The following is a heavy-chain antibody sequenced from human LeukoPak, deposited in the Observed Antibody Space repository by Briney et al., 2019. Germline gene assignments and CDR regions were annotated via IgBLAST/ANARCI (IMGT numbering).Heavy chain of an antibody. D-gene: IGHD1-7*01. J-gene: IGHJ4*02. Sequence: ASVKVSCKASGYTFTSYGISWVRQAPGQGLEWMGWISAYNGNTNYAQKLQGRVTMTTDTSTSTAYMELRSLRSDDTAVYYCARDALTGTTWPHDDYWGQGTLVTVSS. V-gene: IGHV1-18*01. CDR2: ISAYNGNT. CDR1: GYTFTSYG. CDR3: ARDALTGTTWPHDDY.